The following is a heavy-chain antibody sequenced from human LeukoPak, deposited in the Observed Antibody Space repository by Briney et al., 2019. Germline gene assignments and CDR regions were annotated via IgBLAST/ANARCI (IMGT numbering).Heavy chain of an antibody. D-gene: IGHD6-13*01. CDR2: ISGSGINT. J-gene: IGHJ4*02. V-gene: IGHV3-23*01. Sequence: GGSLRLSCAASGFTFSSYAMSWVRQAPGKGLEWVSVISGSGINTYYADSVKGRFTISRDNSKNTLYLQMNTLRAEDTALYYCAKYTFSWYEDYWGQGTLVTASS. CDR3: AKYTFSWYEDY. CDR1: GFTFSSYA.